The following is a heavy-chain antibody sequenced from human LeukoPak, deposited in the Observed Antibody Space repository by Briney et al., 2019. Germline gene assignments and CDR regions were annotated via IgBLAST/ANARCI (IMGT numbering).Heavy chain of an antibody. CDR3: ARVTYSSSWYYFDY. V-gene: IGHV4-59*01. Sequence: SETLSLTCTVSGGSISSYYWSWIRQPPGKGLKWIGYIYYSGSTNYNPSLKSRVTISVDTSKNQFSLKLSSVTAADTAVYYCARVTYSSSWYYFDYWGQGTLATVSS. D-gene: IGHD6-13*01. J-gene: IGHJ4*02. CDR1: GGSISSYY. CDR2: IYYSGST.